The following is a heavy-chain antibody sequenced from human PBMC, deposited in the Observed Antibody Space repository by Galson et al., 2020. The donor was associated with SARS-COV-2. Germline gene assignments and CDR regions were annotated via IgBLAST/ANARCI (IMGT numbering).Heavy chain of an antibody. D-gene: IGHD6-13*01. CDR3: ARGAETAAGVFDL. J-gene: IGHJ4*02. CDR1: GGSIGSHY. Sequence: SETLSLTCTVSGGSIGSHYWSWIRQSPAKGLEWIAYIYFSGSRNYNPSLQSRATISIDTSKNQFSLNLRSVTAADTAVYYCARGAETAAGVFDLWGQGTLVTVSS. CDR2: IYFSGSR. V-gene: IGHV4-59*11.